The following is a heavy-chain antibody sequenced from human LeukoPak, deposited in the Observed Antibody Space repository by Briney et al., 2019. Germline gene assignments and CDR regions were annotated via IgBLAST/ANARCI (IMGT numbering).Heavy chain of an antibody. Sequence: EASVKVSCKASGYTFTGYYMHWVRQAPGQGLEWMGWINPNSGGTNYAQKFQGRVTMTRDTSISTAYMELSRLRSDDTAVYYCARGGKSGYDSSGYYVPLDYWGQGTLVTVSS. CDR2: INPNSGGT. V-gene: IGHV1-2*02. CDR3: ARGGKSGYDSSGYYVPLDY. CDR1: GYTFTGYY. D-gene: IGHD3-22*01. J-gene: IGHJ4*02.